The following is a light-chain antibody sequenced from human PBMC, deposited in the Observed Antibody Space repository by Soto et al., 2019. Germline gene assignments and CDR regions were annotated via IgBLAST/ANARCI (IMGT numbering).Light chain of an antibody. CDR1: QSISIN. J-gene: IGKJ5*01. V-gene: IGKV3-15*01. CDR3: QHYNDWLIT. CDR2: GAS. Sequence: EIVMTQSPATLPMSPGERATLSCRASQSISINLAWYQQKPGQAPRLLIYGASARATDVPARFSGSGSGTEFTLTISSLQSEDFAVYYCQHYNDWLITFGQGTRLEIK.